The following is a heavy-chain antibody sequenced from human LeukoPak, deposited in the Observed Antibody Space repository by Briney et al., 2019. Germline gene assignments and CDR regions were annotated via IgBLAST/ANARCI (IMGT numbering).Heavy chain of an antibody. Sequence: PGASVKVSCKASGYTFTSYYIHWVRQAPGQGLEWMGIINPSGGSTSYAQKFQGRVTMTRDMSTSTVYVELSSLRSEDTAVYYCARAPSSSWYSFDYWGQGTLVTVSS. J-gene: IGHJ4*02. D-gene: IGHD6-13*01. CDR3: ARAPSSSWYSFDY. CDR1: GYTFTSYY. V-gene: IGHV1-46*01. CDR2: INPSGGST.